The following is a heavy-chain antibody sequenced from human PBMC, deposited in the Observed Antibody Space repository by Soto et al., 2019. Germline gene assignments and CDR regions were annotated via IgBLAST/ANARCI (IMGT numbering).Heavy chain of an antibody. CDR3: ARDSPYDILTGPRY. J-gene: IGHJ4*02. CDR2: ISTNSRYT. V-gene: IGHV3-11*05. CDR1: GFTLSDYY. Sequence: PGGSLRLSCAASGFTLSDYYMTWIRQAPGKGLEWILYISTNSRYTKYADSVKGRFTISRDDAKNSLYLQMNSLRVEDTAVYYCARDSPYDILTGPRYWGQGTLVTVSS. D-gene: IGHD3-9*01.